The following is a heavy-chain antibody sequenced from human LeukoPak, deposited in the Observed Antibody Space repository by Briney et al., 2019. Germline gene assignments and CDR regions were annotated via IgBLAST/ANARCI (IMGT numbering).Heavy chain of an antibody. CDR1: GFTFSSYW. V-gene: IGHV3-7*01. J-gene: IGHJ4*02. CDR2: MKYDGSEK. Sequence: GGSLRLSCAASGFTFSSYWMSWVRQAPGKGLEWVANMKYDGSEKYHVDSVKGRFTISRDNARNSLYLQMNSLRAEDTAVYYCARDIEAAGLFLDYWGQGTLVTVSS. D-gene: IGHD6-13*01. CDR3: ARDIEAAGLFLDY.